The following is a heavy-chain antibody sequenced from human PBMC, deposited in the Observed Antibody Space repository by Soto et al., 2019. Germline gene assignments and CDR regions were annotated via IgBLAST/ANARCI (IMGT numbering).Heavy chain of an antibody. CDR3: ARVVTSCSGGSCYGWFDH. D-gene: IGHD2-15*01. CDR1: GYTFTSYG. V-gene: IGHV1-18*01. CDR2: ISAYNGNT. Sequence: QVQLVQSGAEVKKPGASVKVSCKASGYTFTSYGISWVRQAPGQVLDWMGWISAYNGNTNYAQKLQGRVTMTTDAATRTAYSELRSLRSDDTAVYYCARVVTSCSGGSCYGWFDHWCQGTLVTVSS. J-gene: IGHJ5*02.